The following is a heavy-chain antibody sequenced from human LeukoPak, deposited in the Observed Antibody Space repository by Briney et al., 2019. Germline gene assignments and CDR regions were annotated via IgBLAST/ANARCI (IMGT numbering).Heavy chain of an antibody. J-gene: IGHJ4*02. CDR3: ARPAAAGGFDY. D-gene: IGHD6-13*01. V-gene: IGHV1-18*04. Sequence: ASVKVSCKASGYTFTGYYMHWVRQAPGQGLEWMGWISAYNGNTNYAQKLQGRVTMTTDTSTSTAYMELRSLRSDDTAVYYCARPAAAGGFDYWGQGTLVTVSS. CDR1: GYTFTGYY. CDR2: ISAYNGNT.